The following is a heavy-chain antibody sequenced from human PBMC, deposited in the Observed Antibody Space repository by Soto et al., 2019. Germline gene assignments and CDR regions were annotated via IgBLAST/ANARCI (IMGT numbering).Heavy chain of an antibody. CDR2: MNPNSGNT. CDR1: GYTFTSYD. CDR3: ARGVFYVYFWGSYRYFRGSVFDI. V-gene: IGHV1-8*01. D-gene: IGHD3-16*02. J-gene: IGHJ3*02. Sequence: ASVKVSCKASGYTFTSYDINWVRQATGQGLEWMGWMNPNSGNTGYAQKFQGRVTMTRNTSISTAYMELSSLRSEDTAVYYCARGVFYVYFWGSYRYFRGSVFDIWGQGKMVTVSS.